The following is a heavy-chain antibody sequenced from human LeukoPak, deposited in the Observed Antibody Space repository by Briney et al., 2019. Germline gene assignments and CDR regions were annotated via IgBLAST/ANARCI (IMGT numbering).Heavy chain of an antibody. CDR3: AKDRYSSSTTS. V-gene: IGHV3-23*01. J-gene: IGHJ4*02. D-gene: IGHD6-13*01. CDR1: GFTFSSYA. CDR2: ISGGGGST. Sequence: GGSLRLSCAASGFTFSSYAMSWVRQAPGKGLEWVSAISGGGGSTYYADSVKGRFTISRDNSKNTLYLQMNSLRAEDTAVYYCAKDRYSSSTTSWGQGTLVTVSS.